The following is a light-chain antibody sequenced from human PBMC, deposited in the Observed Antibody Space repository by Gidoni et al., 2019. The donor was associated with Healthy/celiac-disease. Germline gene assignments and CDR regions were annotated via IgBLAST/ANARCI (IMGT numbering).Light chain of an antibody. V-gene: IGLV1-44*01. CDR2: SNN. J-gene: IGLJ2*01. Sequence: QSVLTHPPSASGNTGQRVTISCSGSSSHIGSNTVTWYQHLPGPAPKLRIDSNNHRPSGIPDRFSCSKSGTSASLAISGLHSEDQAGYYCSAWDDSLNVVFGGGTKLTVL. CDR1: SSHIGSNT. CDR3: SAWDDSLNVV.